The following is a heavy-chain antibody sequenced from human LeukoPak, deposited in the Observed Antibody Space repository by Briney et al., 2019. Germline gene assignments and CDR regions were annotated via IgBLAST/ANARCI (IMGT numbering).Heavy chain of an antibody. V-gene: IGHV1-46*01. D-gene: IGHD2-15*01. CDR2: INPSGGST. CDR3: ARDPSRYCSGGSCYYFDY. J-gene: IGHJ4*02. Sequence: ASVKVSCKASGYTFTSYYMHWVRQAPGQGLEWMGIINPSGGSTSYAQKFQGRVTMTRDTSTSTVYMELSSLRSEDTAEYYCARDPSRYCSGGSCYYFDYWGQGTLVTVSS. CDR1: GYTFTSYY.